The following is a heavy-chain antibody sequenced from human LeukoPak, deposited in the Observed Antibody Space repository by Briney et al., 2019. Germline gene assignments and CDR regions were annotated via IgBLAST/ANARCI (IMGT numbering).Heavy chain of an antibody. D-gene: IGHD2-2*01. CDR1: GGSFSGYY. CDR2: INHSGST. V-gene: IGHV4-34*01. CDR3: ARVKPGYQLWRIGGPFDY. Sequence: PSEPLSLTCAVYGGSFSGYYWSWIRQPPGKGLEWIGEINHSGSTNYIPSLKSRVTISVDTSKNQFSLKLSSVTAADTAVYYCARVKPGYQLWRIGGPFDYWGQGTLVTVSS. J-gene: IGHJ4*02.